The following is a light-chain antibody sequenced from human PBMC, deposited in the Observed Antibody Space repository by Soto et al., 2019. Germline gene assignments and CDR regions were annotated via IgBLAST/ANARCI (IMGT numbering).Light chain of an antibody. CDR1: SSNIGSNY. Sequence: QSALTQPPSASGSPGQRVTISCSGSSSNIGSNYVYWYQQLPGTAPKLLIYRNNQRPSGVPDRFSGSKSGTSASLAISGLRSEDEADYYCAAWDDTLSGPHHVSGTVPKVTVL. CDR3: AAWDDTLSGPHHV. V-gene: IGLV1-47*01. CDR2: RNN. J-gene: IGLJ1*01.